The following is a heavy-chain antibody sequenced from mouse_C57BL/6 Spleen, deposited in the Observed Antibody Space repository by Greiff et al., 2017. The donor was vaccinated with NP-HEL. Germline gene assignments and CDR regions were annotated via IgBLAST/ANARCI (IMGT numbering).Heavy chain of an antibody. J-gene: IGHJ2*01. Sequence: QVQLQQSGAELVRPGASVTLSCKASGYTFTDYEMHWVKQTPVHGLEWIGAIDPETGGTAYNQKFKGKAILTADKSSSTAYMELRSLTSEDSAVYYCTISFITTVVEYYFDYWGQGTTLTVSS. V-gene: IGHV1-15*01. CDR3: TISFITTVVEYYFDY. CDR2: IDPETGGT. CDR1: GYTFTDYE. D-gene: IGHD1-1*01.